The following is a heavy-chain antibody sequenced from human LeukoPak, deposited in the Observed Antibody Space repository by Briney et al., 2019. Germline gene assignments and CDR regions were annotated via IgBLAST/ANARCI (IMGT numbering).Heavy chain of an antibody. D-gene: IGHD3-22*01. CDR2: ISGSGGST. Sequence: GGSLRLSCAASGFTFSSYAMSWVRQAPGKGLEWVSAISGSGGSTYYADSVKGRFTISRDNSKNTLYLQMNSLRAEDTAVYYCAREYYDSSDYPRQHYFDYWGRGTLVTVSS. J-gene: IGHJ4*02. V-gene: IGHV3-23*01. CDR1: GFTFSSYA. CDR3: AREYYDSSDYPRQHYFDY.